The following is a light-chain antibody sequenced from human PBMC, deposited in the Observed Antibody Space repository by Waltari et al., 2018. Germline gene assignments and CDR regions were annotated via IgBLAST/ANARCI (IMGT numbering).Light chain of an antibody. Sequence: DIVMTQSPDSLAVSLGERATINCKSSQSVLSSSDNKNYLAWYQQKPGHPPKLFIYWSSTRESGVPDRFSGSGSGTDFALTISSLQAEDVAVYYCQHYYTSPPTFGGGTKVEIK. CDR3: QHYYTSPPT. V-gene: IGKV4-1*01. J-gene: IGKJ4*01. CDR1: QSVLSSSDNKNY. CDR2: WSS.